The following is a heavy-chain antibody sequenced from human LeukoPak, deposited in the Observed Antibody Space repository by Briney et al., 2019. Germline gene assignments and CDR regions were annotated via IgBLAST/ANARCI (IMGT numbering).Heavy chain of an antibody. J-gene: IGHJ5*02. Sequence: GGSLRLSCVASRFTFSSYAMTWVRQAPGKGLEWVSGISGSGSGTYYADSVKGRFTISRDNSKNTLYLQLNSLRAEDTAVYYCAKGYSSRSANWLDPWGQGTLVTVSS. CDR2: ISGSGSGT. V-gene: IGHV3-23*01. CDR1: RFTFSSYA. D-gene: IGHD6-19*01. CDR3: AKGYSSRSANWLDP.